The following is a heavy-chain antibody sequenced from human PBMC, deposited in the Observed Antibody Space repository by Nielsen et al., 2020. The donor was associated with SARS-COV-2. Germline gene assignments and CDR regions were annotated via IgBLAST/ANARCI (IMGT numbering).Heavy chain of an antibody. CDR1: GFTFSSYG. CDR3: ARVLGHYYGMDV. Sequence: GESLKISCAASGFTFSSYGMHWVRQAPGKGLEWVAVIWYDGSNKYYADSMKGRFTISRDNAKNSLYLQMNSLRPEDTAVYYCARVLGHYYGMDVWGQGTTVSVSS. D-gene: IGHD3-16*01. V-gene: IGHV3-33*01. J-gene: IGHJ6*02. CDR2: IWYDGSNK.